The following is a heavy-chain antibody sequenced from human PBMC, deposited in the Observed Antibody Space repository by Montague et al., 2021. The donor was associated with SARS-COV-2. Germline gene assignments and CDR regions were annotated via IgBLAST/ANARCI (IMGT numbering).Heavy chain of an antibody. CDR2: IYYSGTT. CDR3: SRPLVRGVPKAFDI. V-gene: IGHV4-39*01. D-gene: IGHD3-10*01. CDR1: GGSITRNDY. Sequence: SETLSLTCTVSGGSITRNDYWGWFRQPPGKGLEWVGNIYYSGTTFINQSLESRATISVDASKNQFSLNLTSVTAAATAVYYCSRPLVRGVPKAFDIWGQGALVIVSS. J-gene: IGHJ3*02.